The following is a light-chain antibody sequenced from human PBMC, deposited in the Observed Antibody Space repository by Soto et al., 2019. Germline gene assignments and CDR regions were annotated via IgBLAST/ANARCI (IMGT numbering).Light chain of an antibody. CDR1: QSVSSN. CDR3: QQYNNWPIT. Sequence: EIVMTQSPATLYVSQVERSTLSFRASQSVSSNLAWYQQKPGQAPRLLIYGASTRATGIPARFSGSGSGTEFTLTISSLQSEDFAVYYCQQYNNWPITFGQGTRLEIK. CDR2: GAS. V-gene: IGKV3-15*01. J-gene: IGKJ5*01.